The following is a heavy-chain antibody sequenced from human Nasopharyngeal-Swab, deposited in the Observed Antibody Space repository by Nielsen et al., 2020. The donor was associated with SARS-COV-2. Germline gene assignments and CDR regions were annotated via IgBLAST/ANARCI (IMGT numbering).Heavy chain of an antibody. CDR2: ISYDGSNK. J-gene: IGHJ4*02. V-gene: IGHV3-30-3*01. Sequence: GESLKISCAASGFTFSSYAMHWVRQAPGKGLEWVAVISYDGSNKYYADSVKGRFTISRDNSKNTLYLQMNSLRAEDTAVYYCAKDAYSSGAHFDYWGQGTLVTVSS. D-gene: IGHD6-19*01. CDR3: AKDAYSSGAHFDY. CDR1: GFTFSSYA.